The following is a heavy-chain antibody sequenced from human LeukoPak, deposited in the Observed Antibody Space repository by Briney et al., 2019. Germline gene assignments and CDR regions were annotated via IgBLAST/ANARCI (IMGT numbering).Heavy chain of an antibody. V-gene: IGHV4-34*01. Sequence: SETLSLTCAVYGGSFSGYYWSWIRQPPGKGLEWIGEINHSGSTNYNPSLESRVTISVDTSKNQFSLKLSSVTAADTAVYYCARGEDSDYWGQGTLVTVSS. CDR1: GGSFSGYY. CDR3: ARGEDSDY. J-gene: IGHJ4*02. CDR2: INHSGST.